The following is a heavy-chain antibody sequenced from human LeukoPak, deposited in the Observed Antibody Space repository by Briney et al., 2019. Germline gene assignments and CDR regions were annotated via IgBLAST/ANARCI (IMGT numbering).Heavy chain of an antibody. V-gene: IGHV3-23*01. Sequence: PGGSLRLSCAASGFTFSSYAMSWVRQAPEKGLEWVSTISGSGGGTYYADSVKGRFTISRDTSKNTLYLQMNSLRAEDTAVYFCAGRHCSGGGCYFAGADPFDYWGQGTLVTVSS. CDR2: ISGSGGGT. CDR1: GFTFSSYA. CDR3: AGRHCSGGGCYFAGADPFDY. D-gene: IGHD2-15*01. J-gene: IGHJ4*02.